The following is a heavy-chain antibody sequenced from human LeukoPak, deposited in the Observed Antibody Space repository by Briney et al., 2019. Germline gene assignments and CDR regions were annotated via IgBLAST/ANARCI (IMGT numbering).Heavy chain of an antibody. Sequence: GRSLRLSCAASGSTFSSYGMHWVRQAPGKGLEWVAVIWYDGSNKYYADSVKGRFTISRDNSKNTLYLQMNSLRAEDTAVYYCARDADCSSTSCYINYFDYWGQGTLVTVSS. V-gene: IGHV3-33*01. CDR1: GSTFSSYG. J-gene: IGHJ4*02. CDR2: IWYDGSNK. D-gene: IGHD2-2*02. CDR3: ARDADCSSTSCYINYFDY.